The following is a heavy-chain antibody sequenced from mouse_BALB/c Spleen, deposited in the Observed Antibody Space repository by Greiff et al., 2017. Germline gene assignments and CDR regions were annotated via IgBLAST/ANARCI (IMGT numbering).Heavy chain of an antibody. J-gene: IGHJ4*01. CDR2: ISSGSSTI. Sequence: DVMLVESGGGLVQPGGSRKLSCAASGFTFSSFGMHWVRQAPEKGLEWVAYISSGSSTIYYADTVKGRFTISRDNPKNTLFLQMTSLRSEDTAMYYCASYRYYAMDYWGQGTSVTVSS. CDR1: GFTFSSFG. V-gene: IGHV5-17*02. CDR3: ASYRYYAMDY. D-gene: IGHD2-14*01.